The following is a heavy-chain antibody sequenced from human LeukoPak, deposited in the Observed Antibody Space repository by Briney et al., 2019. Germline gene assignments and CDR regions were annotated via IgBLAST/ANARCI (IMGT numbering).Heavy chain of an antibody. Sequence: GGSLRLSCAASGFTFSSYAMSWVRRAPGKGLEWVSAISGSGGSTYYADSVKGRFTISRDNSKNTLYLQMNSLRAEDTAVYYCAKDRLDIVVVPAAIPGTDFDYWGQGTLVTVSS. J-gene: IGHJ4*02. CDR3: AKDRLDIVVVPAAIPGTDFDY. V-gene: IGHV3-23*01. CDR1: GFTFSSYA. D-gene: IGHD2-2*02. CDR2: ISGSGGST.